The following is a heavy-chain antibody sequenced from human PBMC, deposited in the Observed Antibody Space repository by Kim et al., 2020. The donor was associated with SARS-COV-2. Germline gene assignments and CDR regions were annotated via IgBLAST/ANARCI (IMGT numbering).Heavy chain of an antibody. CDR2: IYSDGST. D-gene: IGHD1-26*01. CDR1: GLIVSGNY. V-gene: IGHV3-66*01. Sequence: GGSLRLSCAASGLIVSGNYMSWVRQAPGKGLEWVSVIYSDGSTSYIDSVKGIFTISRDNSKNTLYLQMNSLRAEDTAVYYCARVYFINWFDPWGQGTLVT. J-gene: IGHJ5*02. CDR3: ARVYFINWFDP.